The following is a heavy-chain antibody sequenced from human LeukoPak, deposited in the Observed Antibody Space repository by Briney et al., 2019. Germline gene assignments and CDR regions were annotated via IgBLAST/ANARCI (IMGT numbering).Heavy chain of an antibody. CDR2: TSGGGGDT. CDR3: AKRRASDGSGYRAFEF. V-gene: IGHV3-23*01. CDR1: GFTFSNYA. Sequence: GGSLRLSCAASGFTFSNYAMSWVRQAPGKGLEWVSGTSGGGGDTSYADSVKGWFTISRDNSKNTLYLHMNSLRAEDTAVYYCAKRRASDGSGYRAFEFWGQGTLVTVSS. J-gene: IGHJ4*02. D-gene: IGHD3-22*01.